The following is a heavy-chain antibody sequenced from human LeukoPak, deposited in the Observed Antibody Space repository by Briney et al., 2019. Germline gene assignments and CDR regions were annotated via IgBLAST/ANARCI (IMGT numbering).Heavy chain of an antibody. Sequence: SETLSLTCTVSGGSISSYYWSWIRQPPGKGLEWIGYIYYSGTTNYNPSLKSRVTISVDTSKNQFSLKLSSVTAADTAVYCCARGXYIAAAQYGYWGQGTLVTVSS. J-gene: IGHJ4*02. D-gene: IGHD6-13*01. V-gene: IGHV4-59*01. CDR1: GGSISSYY. CDR3: ARGXYIAAAQYGY. CDR2: IYYSGTT.